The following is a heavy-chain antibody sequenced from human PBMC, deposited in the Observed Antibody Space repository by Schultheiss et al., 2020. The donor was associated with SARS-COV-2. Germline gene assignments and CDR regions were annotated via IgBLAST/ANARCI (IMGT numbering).Heavy chain of an antibody. Sequence: GSLRLSCTVSGGSISSSSYYWGWIRQPPGKGLEWIGSIYYSGSTYYNPSLKSRVTISVDTSKNQFSLKLSSVTAADTAVYYCARGTGGGMDVWGQGTTVTVSS. D-gene: IGHD3-16*01. CDR2: IYYSGST. J-gene: IGHJ6*02. V-gene: IGHV4-39*07. CDR1: GGSISSSSYY. CDR3: ARGTGGGMDV.